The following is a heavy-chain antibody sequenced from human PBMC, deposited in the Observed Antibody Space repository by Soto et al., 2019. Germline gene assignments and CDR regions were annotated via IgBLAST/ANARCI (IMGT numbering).Heavy chain of an antibody. D-gene: IGHD2-15*01. Sequence: ASVKVSCKASGYTFTRYTMNWVRQAPGQRLEWMGWINPDNGNTKSSQKFQDRVIITRDTSASTAYMDLISLRSEDTAVYYCARGIATGQLDPWGQGTLVTVSS. CDR1: GYTFTRYT. CDR3: ARGIATGQLDP. V-gene: IGHV1-3*01. CDR2: INPDNGNT. J-gene: IGHJ5*02.